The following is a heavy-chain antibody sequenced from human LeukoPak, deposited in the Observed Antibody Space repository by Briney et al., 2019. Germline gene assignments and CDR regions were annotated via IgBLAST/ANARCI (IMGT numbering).Heavy chain of an antibody. D-gene: IGHD3/OR15-3a*01. CDR1: GFTFSSYV. CDR3: AKDQVGRDYYYYGMDV. V-gene: IGHV3-23*01. J-gene: IGHJ6*02. CDR2: ISGSGGST. Sequence: GGSLRLSCAASGFTFSSYVMSWVRQAPGKGLEWVSAISGSGGSTYYADSVKGRFTISRDNSKNTLYLQMNSLRAEDTAVYYCAKDQVGRDYYYYGMDVWGQGTTVTVSS.